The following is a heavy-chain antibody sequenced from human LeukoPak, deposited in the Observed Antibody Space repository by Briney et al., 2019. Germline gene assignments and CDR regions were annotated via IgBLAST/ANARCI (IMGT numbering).Heavy chain of an antibody. CDR3: ARGWGVRGDYNWFDP. J-gene: IGHJ5*02. V-gene: IGHV4-31*03. Sequence: PSETLSLTCTVSGGSISSGGYYWSWIRQHPGKGLEWIGYIYYSGSTYYNPSLKSRVTISVDTSKNQFSLKLSSVTAADTAVYYCARGWGVRGDYNWFDPWGQGTLVTVSS. CDR1: GGSISSGGYY. D-gene: IGHD3-10*01. CDR2: IYYSGST.